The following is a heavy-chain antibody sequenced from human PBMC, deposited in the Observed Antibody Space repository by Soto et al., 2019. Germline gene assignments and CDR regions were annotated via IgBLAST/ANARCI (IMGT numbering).Heavy chain of an antibody. CDR2: INVGNGNT. J-gene: IGHJ4*02. Sequence: ASVKVSCKASGYTFTSYAMHWVRQAPGQRLEWMGWINVGNGNTKYSQKFQGRVTITRDTSASTAHMELSSLRSEDTAVYFCGYDSSGYLDYWGQGTLVTVSS. V-gene: IGHV1-3*01. CDR1: GYTFTSYA. CDR3: GYDSSGYLDY. D-gene: IGHD3-22*01.